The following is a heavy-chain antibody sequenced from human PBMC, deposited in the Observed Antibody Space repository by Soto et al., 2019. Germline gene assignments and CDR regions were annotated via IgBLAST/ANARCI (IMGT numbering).Heavy chain of an antibody. Sequence: QVQLQESGPGLVKPSETLSLTCTVSGGSVSSGRYYWSWIRQPPGKGLEWIGYISNSGSTKYNPSRRSRVAISVDTSKNQFSLKLSSVTAADTAVYYWARHGYRNFDYWGQGTLVTVSS. CDR2: ISNSGST. CDR3: ARHGYRNFDY. CDR1: GGSVSSGRYY. D-gene: IGHD5-18*01. J-gene: IGHJ4*02. V-gene: IGHV4-61*01.